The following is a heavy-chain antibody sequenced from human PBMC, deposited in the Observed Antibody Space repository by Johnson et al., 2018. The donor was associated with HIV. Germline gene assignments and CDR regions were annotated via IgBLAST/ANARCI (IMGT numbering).Heavy chain of an antibody. CDR2: IYSGGST. CDR3: ARAGSSSDDAFDI. CDR1: GFAVSKNY. V-gene: IGHV3-66*01. J-gene: IGHJ3*02. Sequence: VQLVESGGGLVQPGGSLRLSCAASGFAVSKNYLTWVRQAPGTGLEWVSVIYSGGSTYYADPVKGRFTISRDNSKNPLYLQMNSLGAEDTAVYYCARAGSSSDDAFDIWGQGTMVTVSS. D-gene: IGHD6-6*01.